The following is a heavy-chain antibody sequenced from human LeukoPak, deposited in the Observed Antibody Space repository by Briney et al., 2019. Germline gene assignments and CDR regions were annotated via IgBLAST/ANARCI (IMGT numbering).Heavy chain of an antibody. J-gene: IGHJ2*01. Sequence: GSLRLSCAASGFTFNYYWMSWVRQAPGKGLEWVGFIRSKAYGGTTEYAASVKGRFTISRDDSKSIAYLQMNSLKTEDTAVYYCAIFGVVPIRSGYFGLWGRGTLVTVSS. CDR1: GFTFNYYW. CDR2: IRSKAYGGTT. CDR3: AIFGVVPIRSGYFGL. V-gene: IGHV3-49*04. D-gene: IGHD3-3*01.